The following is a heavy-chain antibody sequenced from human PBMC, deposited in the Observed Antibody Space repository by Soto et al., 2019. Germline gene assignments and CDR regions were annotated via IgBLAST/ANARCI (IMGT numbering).Heavy chain of an antibody. CDR1: GFTFDDYA. CDR2: IIWNSGTT. D-gene: IGHD3-10*01. Sequence: PGGSLRLSXAASGFTFDDYAMHWVRQAPGKGLEWVSGIIWNSGTTGYADSVKGRFTISRNNAKNSLYLQMNSLRAEDTALYYCAKDEGYGSGSFLGYWGQGTLVTVSS. J-gene: IGHJ4*02. CDR3: AKDEGYGSGSFLGY. V-gene: IGHV3-9*01.